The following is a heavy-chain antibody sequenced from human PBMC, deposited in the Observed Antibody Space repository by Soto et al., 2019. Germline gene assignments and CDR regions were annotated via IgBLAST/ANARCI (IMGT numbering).Heavy chain of an antibody. CDR3: ARDSNWSSDY. CDR2: IKSDSSGT. D-gene: IGHD1-1*01. J-gene: IGHJ4*02. CDR1: GFTFSGYN. Sequence: EVQLVESGGGLVQPGGSLRLSCAASGFTFSGYNMNWVRQAPGKGLEWISCIKSDSSGTWYADSVKGRFTMSRDNAKNSLYLQMNSLRDEDTAVYFCARDSNWSSDYWGQGTLFAVSS. V-gene: IGHV3-48*02.